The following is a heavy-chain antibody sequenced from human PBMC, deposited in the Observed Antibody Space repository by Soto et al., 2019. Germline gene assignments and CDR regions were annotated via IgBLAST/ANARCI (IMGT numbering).Heavy chain of an antibody. J-gene: IGHJ4*02. CDR1: GFAFNNYG. Sequence: GGSLRLSCTVSGFAFNNYGINWARQAPGKGLEWVSSISKSDYTYYSDSVKGRFTISRDNAKNSVSLQMNTLRVEDTAVYYCAREDSIIIPAVSDFWGQGTLVTVS. CDR2: ISKSDYT. V-gene: IGHV3-21*01. CDR3: AREDSIIIPAVSDF. D-gene: IGHD2-2*01.